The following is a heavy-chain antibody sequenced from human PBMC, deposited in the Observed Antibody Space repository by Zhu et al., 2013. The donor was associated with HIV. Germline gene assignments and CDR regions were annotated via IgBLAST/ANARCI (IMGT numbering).Heavy chain of an antibody. J-gene: IGHJ4*02. D-gene: IGHD3-3*01. CDR3: ARGYYDFWSGYYFRDFDY. V-gene: IGHV1-2*02. Sequence: QVQLVQSGAEVKKPGASVKVSCKASGYTFTGYYMHWVRQAPGQGLEWMGWINPNSGGTNYAQKFQGRVTMTRDTSISTAYMELSRLRSDDTAVYYCARGYYDFWSGYYFRDFDYWGQGTLVTVSS. CDR2: INPNSGGT. CDR1: GYTFTGYY.